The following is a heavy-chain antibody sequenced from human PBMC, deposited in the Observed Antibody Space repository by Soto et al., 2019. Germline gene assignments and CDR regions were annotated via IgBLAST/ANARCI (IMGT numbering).Heavy chain of an antibody. J-gene: IGHJ5*02. Sequence: ASVKVSCKASGYTFTGYYMHWVRQAPGQGLEWMGWINPNSGGTNYAQKFQGRVTMTRDTSISTAYMELSRLRSDDTAVYYCARDQTSRLWSYGWFDPWGQGTLVTVSS. V-gene: IGHV1-2*02. CDR3: ARDQTSRLWSYGWFDP. CDR1: GYTFTGYY. CDR2: INPNSGGT. D-gene: IGHD5-18*01.